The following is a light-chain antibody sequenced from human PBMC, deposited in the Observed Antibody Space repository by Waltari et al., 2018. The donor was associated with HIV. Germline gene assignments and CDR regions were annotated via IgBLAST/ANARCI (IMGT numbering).Light chain of an antibody. CDR3: HQYGSSPRR. Sequence: ETVLTQSPGTLSLSPGERATLSCRASQSVSDNYLAWYQQKPGQAPRLLMYGASRRATGIPDRFRGSGSGTDFSLSISRLEPEDFAVYYCHQYGSSPRRFGQGTKVEIK. V-gene: IGKV3-20*01. CDR2: GAS. CDR1: QSVSDNY. J-gene: IGKJ1*01.